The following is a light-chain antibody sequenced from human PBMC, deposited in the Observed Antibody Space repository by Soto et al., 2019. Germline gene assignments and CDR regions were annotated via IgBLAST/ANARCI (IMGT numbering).Light chain of an antibody. V-gene: IGKV3-20*01. Sequence: EIVLTQSPGTLSLSPGERATLSCRASQSVSRSYLAWYQQKPGQAPRLLIYGASSRATGIPDRFSGSGSGTDFTLTISRLEPEDFAMYYCQQYGSLWTFGQGTKVEIK. CDR2: GAS. J-gene: IGKJ1*01. CDR1: QSVSRSY. CDR3: QQYGSLWT.